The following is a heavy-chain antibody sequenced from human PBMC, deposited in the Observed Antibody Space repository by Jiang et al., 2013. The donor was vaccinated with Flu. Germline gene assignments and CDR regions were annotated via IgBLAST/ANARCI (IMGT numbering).Heavy chain of an antibody. Sequence: LEWVSAISGSGGSTYYADSVKGRFTISRDNSKNTLYLQMNSLRAEDTAVYYCAKEALWFGELISAFDIWGQGTMVTVSS. D-gene: IGHD3-10*01. CDR2: ISGSGGST. CDR3: AKEALWFGELISAFDI. V-gene: IGHV3-23*01. J-gene: IGHJ3*02.